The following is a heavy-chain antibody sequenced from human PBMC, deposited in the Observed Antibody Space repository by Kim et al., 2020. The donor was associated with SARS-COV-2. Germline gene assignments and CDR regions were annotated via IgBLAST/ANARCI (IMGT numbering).Heavy chain of an antibody. CDR1: GFTVSSNY. CDR3: AGSITGTTFHY. D-gene: IGHD1-20*01. Sequence: GGSLRLSCAASGFTVSSNYMTWVRQAPGKGLEWVSIIYSLGATYYADSVMGRFTISRDNSRNTLYLQMNSLRAEDTAVYYCAGSITGTTFHYWGQGTLVTVSS. V-gene: IGHV3-66*01. CDR2: IYSLGAT. J-gene: IGHJ4*02.